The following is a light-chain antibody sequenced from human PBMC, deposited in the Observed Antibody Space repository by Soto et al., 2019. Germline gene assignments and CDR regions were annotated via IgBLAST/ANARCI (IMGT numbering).Light chain of an antibody. Sequence: DIQMTQSPSSLSASVGDRVTITGRASQSISSYLNWYQQKPGKAPKLLIYAASSLQSGVPSRFSGSGSGTDLTLTISSLQPEDFATYYCQQSYSTPFTFGGGTKVEIK. CDR2: AAS. V-gene: IGKV1-39*01. J-gene: IGKJ4*01. CDR1: QSISSY. CDR3: QQSYSTPFT.